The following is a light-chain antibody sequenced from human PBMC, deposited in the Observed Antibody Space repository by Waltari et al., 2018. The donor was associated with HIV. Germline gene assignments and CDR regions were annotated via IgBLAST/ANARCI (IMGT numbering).Light chain of an antibody. CDR1: RSDVGGYKY. CDR2: DVT. CDR3: CSYAGSYTLV. J-gene: IGLJ3*02. V-gene: IGLV2-11*01. Sequence: QSALTQPRSVSGSPGQSVTIPCTGTRSDVGGYKYVSWYQQHPAKAPKLMIYDVTKRPSGVPDRFSGSKSVNTASLTISGLEAEDEADYYCCSYAGSYTLVFGGGTKLTVL.